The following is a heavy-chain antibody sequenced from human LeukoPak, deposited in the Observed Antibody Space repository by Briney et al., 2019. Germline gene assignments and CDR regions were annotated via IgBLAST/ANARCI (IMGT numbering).Heavy chain of an antibody. V-gene: IGHV3-23*01. D-gene: IGHD3-3*01. Sequence: GSLRLSCAASGFTFSNYAMSWVRPAPGEGLEWVSTISGDGRRTYYADSVKGRFTISRDNSKNTLYLQMNSLRAEHTAVYYCAKALVFGGYDYWGQGTLVTVSS. CDR1: GFTFSNYA. CDR3: AKALVFGGYDY. CDR2: ISGDGRRT. J-gene: IGHJ4*02.